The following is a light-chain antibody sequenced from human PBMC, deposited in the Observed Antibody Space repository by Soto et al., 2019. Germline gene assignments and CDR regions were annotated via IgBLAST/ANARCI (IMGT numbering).Light chain of an antibody. J-gene: IGLJ1*01. Sequence: QSALTQPPSASGSPGQSVTISCTGTRNDVGGYNFVSWYQQHPGKAPKLLIYEVTQRPSGVPDRFSASKSGNTASLTVSGLRAEDEADYYCSSYAGSNMGVFGTGTKLTVL. V-gene: IGLV2-8*01. CDR2: EVT. CDR3: SSYAGSNMGV. CDR1: RNDVGGYNF.